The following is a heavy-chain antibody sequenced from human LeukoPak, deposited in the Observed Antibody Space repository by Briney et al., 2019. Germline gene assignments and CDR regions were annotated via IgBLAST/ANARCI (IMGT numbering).Heavy chain of an antibody. J-gene: IGHJ4*02. V-gene: IGHV4-4*02. D-gene: IGHD6-25*01. CDR3: AREGGFYRPLDY. CDR2: VHLDGRT. CDR1: GGSVSSTNW. Sequence: SETLSLTCGVSGGSVSSTNWWTWIRQPPGKGLGWIGEVHLDGRTNFNPSLKSRLTMSVDLSENHVSLKLTSVTVADTAVYYCAREGGFYRPLDYSGQGTLVTVSS.